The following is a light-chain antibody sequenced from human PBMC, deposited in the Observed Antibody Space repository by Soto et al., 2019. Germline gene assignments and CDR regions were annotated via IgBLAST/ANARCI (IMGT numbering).Light chain of an antibody. CDR1: RGVSSGY. Sequence: ELVLTQSPGTLSLSPGERATLSCSASRGVSSGYLAWYQQKPGQAPRPLIYAASNRATGIPGRFSGSGSGTEFTLTIRRLKSEDFAVYYCQQYNNWPPWTFGQGTKVDIK. J-gene: IGKJ1*01. CDR3: QQYNNWPPWT. CDR2: AAS. V-gene: IGKV3-20*01.